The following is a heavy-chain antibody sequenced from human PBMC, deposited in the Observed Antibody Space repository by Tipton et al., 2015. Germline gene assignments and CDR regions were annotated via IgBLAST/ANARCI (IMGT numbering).Heavy chain of an antibody. J-gene: IGHJ6*02. V-gene: IGHV4-59*07. D-gene: IGHD2-2*01. CDR3: ARTRYCFGTTCHEDYFYGMDV. Sequence: TLFLTCTVSDGSISAYYWSWIRQPPGKGLEWIGFIYYSGTSIYSPSLEGRVTMSVETAKKQFSLKLASVTAADTAMYYCARTRYCFGTTCHEDYFYGMDVWGQGTMVTVSS. CDR1: DGSISAYY. CDR2: IYYSGTS.